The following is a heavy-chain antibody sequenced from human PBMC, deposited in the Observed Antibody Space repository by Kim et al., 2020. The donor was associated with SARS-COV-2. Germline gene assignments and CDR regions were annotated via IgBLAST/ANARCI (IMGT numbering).Heavy chain of an antibody. CDR2: RSK. Sequence: RSKFYAGSVKSRFTISRDNSKNVLFLQMDSVRGEDTDVYYCAKESDAFDIWGQGTMVTVSS. CDR3: AKESDAFDI. V-gene: IGHV3-30-3*02. J-gene: IGHJ3*02.